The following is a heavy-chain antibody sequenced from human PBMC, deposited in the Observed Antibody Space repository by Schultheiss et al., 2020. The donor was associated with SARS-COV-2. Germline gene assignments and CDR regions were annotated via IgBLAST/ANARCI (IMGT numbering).Heavy chain of an antibody. J-gene: IGHJ6*03. CDR2: ISYDGSNK. Sequence: GASLKISCAASGFTFSSYAMHGVRQAPGKGLEWVAVISYDGSNKYYADSVKGRFTISRDNSKNTLYLQMNSLRAEDTAVYYCARGGGNYQGSGSYYVPHHYYYYMDVWGNSATVTGSS. V-gene: IGHV3-30*04. CDR1: GFTFSSYA. CDR3: ARGGGNYQGSGSYYVPHHYYYYMDV. D-gene: IGHD3-10*01.